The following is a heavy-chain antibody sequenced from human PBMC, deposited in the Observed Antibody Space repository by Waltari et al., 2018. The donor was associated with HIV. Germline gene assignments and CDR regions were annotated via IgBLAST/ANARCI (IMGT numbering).Heavy chain of an antibody. D-gene: IGHD1-26*01. CDR3: AKPQVGWELLCDFDL. J-gene: IGHJ3*01. CDR1: GFSFSSYA. CDR2: ISGNGGTT. Sequence: EVQMVESGGGLVQPGGSLRVSGAASGFSFSSYAMSWVRQGPGKGLEWVSVISGNGGTTANAESVNGRFTISIDNTNNTLYLQMNGVSADYTSVYYCAKPQVGWELLCDFDLWGQGTMVAVSS. V-gene: IGHV3-23*04.